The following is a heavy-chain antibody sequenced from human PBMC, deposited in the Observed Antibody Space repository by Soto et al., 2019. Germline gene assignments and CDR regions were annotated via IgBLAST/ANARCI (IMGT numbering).Heavy chain of an antibody. CDR2: INHSGST. CDR3: AVTLGGSYNWFDP. V-gene: IGHV4-34*01. D-gene: IGHD3-16*01. CDR1: GGSFSGYY. J-gene: IGHJ5*02. Sequence: SETLSLTCAVYGGSFSGYYWSWIRQPPGKGLEWIGEINHSGSTNYNPSLKSRVTISVDTSKNQFSLKLRSVTAADTAVYYCAVTLGGSYNWFDPWGQGTLVTVSS.